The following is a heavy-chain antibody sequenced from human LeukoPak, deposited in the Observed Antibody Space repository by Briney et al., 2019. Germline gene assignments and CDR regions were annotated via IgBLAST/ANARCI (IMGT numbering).Heavy chain of an antibody. V-gene: IGHV3-7*01. CDR2: IKQDGSEK. Sequence: GGSLRLSCAASGFTFSSYWMSWVRQAPGKGLEWVANIKQDGSEKYYEDSVKGRFIISGDNAKNSLYLQMNSLRAEDTAVYYCASGYYYDSSGYYYWGQGTLVTVSS. CDR3: ASGYYYDSSGYYY. J-gene: IGHJ4*02. D-gene: IGHD3-22*01. CDR1: GFTFSSYW.